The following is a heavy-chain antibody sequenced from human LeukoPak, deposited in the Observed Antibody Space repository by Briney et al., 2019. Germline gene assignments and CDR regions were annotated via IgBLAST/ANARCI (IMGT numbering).Heavy chain of an antibody. D-gene: IGHD3-22*01. Sequence: ASVKVSCKASGYTFTSYFMHWARQAPGQGLEWMGIINPNGGSTTYAQKFQGRVTMTRDTSISTAYMELSRLRSDDTAVYYCARAGYYYDSSGYYLPWSYYYYMDVWGKGTTVTVSS. CDR3: ARAGYYYDSSGYYLPWSYYYYMDV. CDR2: INPNGGST. J-gene: IGHJ6*03. V-gene: IGHV1-46*01. CDR1: GYTFTSYF.